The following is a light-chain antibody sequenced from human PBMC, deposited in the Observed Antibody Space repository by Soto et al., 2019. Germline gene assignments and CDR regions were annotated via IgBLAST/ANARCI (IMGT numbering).Light chain of an antibody. Sequence: EIVMTQSPATLSVSPGERATLSCRASQSVSYNLAWYQHKPGQAPRLLIYGASTRATGIPARFSGSGSGTEFTLTISSLQSEDFAVYYCQQYHNWPAITFGQGTRREIK. J-gene: IGKJ5*01. V-gene: IGKV3D-15*01. CDR3: QQYHNWPAIT. CDR2: GAS. CDR1: QSVSYN.